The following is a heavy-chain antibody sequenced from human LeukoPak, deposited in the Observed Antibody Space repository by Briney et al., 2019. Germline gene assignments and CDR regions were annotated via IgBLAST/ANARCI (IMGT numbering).Heavy chain of an antibody. Sequence: PSETLSLTCTVSGGSISSYYLSWIRQPPGKGLEWIGYIYYSGSTNYNPSLKRRVTISVDASKNQFSLKLSSVIAADTAVYYCAREYCSGCSCYFNWFDPWGQGTLVTVSS. V-gene: IGHV4-59*01. CDR1: GGSISSYY. CDR2: IYYSGST. J-gene: IGHJ5*02. D-gene: IGHD2-15*01. CDR3: AREYCSGCSCYFNWFDP.